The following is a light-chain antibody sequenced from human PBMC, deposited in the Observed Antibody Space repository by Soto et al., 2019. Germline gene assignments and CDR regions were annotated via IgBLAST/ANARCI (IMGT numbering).Light chain of an antibody. CDR2: DAS. CDR3: QQRSNWPWT. CDR1: QSVSSY. V-gene: IGKV3-11*01. J-gene: IGKJ1*01. Sequence: EILLPQSPASLSLSPRCRTTLPRRASQSVSSYLAWYQQKPGQAPRLLIYDASNRATGIPARFSGSGSGTDFTLTISSLEPEDFAVYYCQQRSNWPWTFGQGTKVDIK.